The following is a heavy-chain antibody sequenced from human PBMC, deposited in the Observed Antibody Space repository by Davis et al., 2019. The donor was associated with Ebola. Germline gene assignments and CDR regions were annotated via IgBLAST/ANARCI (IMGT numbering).Heavy chain of an antibody. D-gene: IGHD5-12*01. CDR1: GFTFDDYG. CDR3: ARGDSGYVFDY. CDR2: INWNGGST. Sequence: GESLKISCVASGFTFDDYGMSWVRQAPGKGLEWVSGINWNGGSTGYADSVKGRFTISRDNAKNSLYLQMNSLRAEDTAVYYCARGDSGYVFDYWGQGTLVTVSS. V-gene: IGHV3-20*04. J-gene: IGHJ4*02.